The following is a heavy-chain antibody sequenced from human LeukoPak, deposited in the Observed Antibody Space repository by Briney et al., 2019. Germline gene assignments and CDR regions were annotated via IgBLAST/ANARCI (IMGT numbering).Heavy chain of an antibody. V-gene: IGHV4-61*02. CDR1: GGSISSGSYY. Sequence: SQTLSLTCTVSGGSISSGSYYWSWIRQPAGKGLEWIGRIYTSGSTNYNPSLKSRVTISVDTSKNQFPLKLSSVTAADTAVYYCARVGVVPAAIVYWGQGTLVTVSS. CDR3: ARVGVVPAAIVY. CDR2: IYTSGST. J-gene: IGHJ4*02. D-gene: IGHD2-2*02.